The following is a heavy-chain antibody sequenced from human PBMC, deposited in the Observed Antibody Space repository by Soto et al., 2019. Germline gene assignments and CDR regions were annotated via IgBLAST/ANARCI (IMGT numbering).Heavy chain of an antibody. D-gene: IGHD6-6*01. CDR3: ARNEYSTTFYYYGTDV. Sequence: QVQLVQSGAEVKKPGSSVKVSCKASGGTFSSYAITWVRQAPGQGLEWMGRIIPIFGTANYNQKFQGRVTITADESTSTAYMELSSLRSEDTAVYYCARNEYSTTFYYYGTDVWGQGTTVTVSS. CDR2: IIPIFGTA. J-gene: IGHJ6*02. V-gene: IGHV1-69*01. CDR1: GGTFSSYA.